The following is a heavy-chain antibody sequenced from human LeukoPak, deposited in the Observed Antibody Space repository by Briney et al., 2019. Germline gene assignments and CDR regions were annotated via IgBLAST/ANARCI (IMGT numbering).Heavy chain of an antibody. Sequence: GGSLRLSCAASGFTFSSYAMHWVRQAPSKGLEWVAVISYDGSNKYYADSVKGRFTISRDNSKNTLYLQMNSLRAEDTAVYYCARGSYYSGCYMEFDYWGQGTLVTVSS. D-gene: IGHD1-26*01. CDR1: GFTFSSYA. J-gene: IGHJ4*02. V-gene: IGHV3-30-3*01. CDR2: ISYDGSNK. CDR3: ARGSYYSGCYMEFDY.